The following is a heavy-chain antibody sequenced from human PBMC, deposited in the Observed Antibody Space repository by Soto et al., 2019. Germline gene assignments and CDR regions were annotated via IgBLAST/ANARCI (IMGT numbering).Heavy chain of an antibody. V-gene: IGHV1-2*02. CDR2: INPNSGGT. CDR3: ARRGSGFGVVIRNGMDV. CDR1: GYTFTGYY. J-gene: IGHJ6*02. D-gene: IGHD3-3*01. Sequence: ASVKVSCKASGYTFTGYYMHWVRQAPGQGLEWMGWINPNSGGTNYAQKFQGRVTMTRDTSISTAYMELSRLRSDDTAVYYCARRGSGFGVVIRNGMDVWGQGTTVTVSS.